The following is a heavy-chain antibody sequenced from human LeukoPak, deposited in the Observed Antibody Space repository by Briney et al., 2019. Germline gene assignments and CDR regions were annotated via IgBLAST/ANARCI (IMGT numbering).Heavy chain of an antibody. CDR1: GYTFTSYG. D-gene: IGHD3-9*01. CDR2: ISGNNGNT. Sequence: GASVKVSCKASGYTFTSYGISWVRQAPGQGLEWMGWISGNNGNTKYARKVQGRVTMTTDTSTNTAYMELRRLTSDDTAVYYCARGSYFDWLRGALETPKVKNYYQYLDVWGKGTTVTISS. CDR3: ARGSYFDWLRGALETPKVKNYYQYLDV. V-gene: IGHV1-18*01. J-gene: IGHJ6*03.